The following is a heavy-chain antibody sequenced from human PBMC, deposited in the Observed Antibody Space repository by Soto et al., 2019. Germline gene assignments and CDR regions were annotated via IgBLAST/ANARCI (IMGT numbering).Heavy chain of an antibody. D-gene: IGHD6-13*01. CDR2: IYYSGST. V-gene: IGHV4-59*01. Sequence: SETLSLTCTVSGGSMISYYWSWIRQPPGKGLEWIGFIYYSGSTNYNPSLNSRVTISVDMSKNQFSLKLSSVTVADTAVYYCARVSSSWYDPHFDYWGQGTLVTVSS. CDR3: ARVSSSWYDPHFDY. CDR1: GGSMISYY. J-gene: IGHJ4*02.